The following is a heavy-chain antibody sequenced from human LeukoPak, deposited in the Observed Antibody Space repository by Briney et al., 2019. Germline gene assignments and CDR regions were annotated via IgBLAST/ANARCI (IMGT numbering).Heavy chain of an antibody. CDR2: ISSSSSYI. CDR1: GFTFSSYS. D-gene: IGHD6-13*01. Sequence: GGSLRLSCAASGFTFSSYSMNWVRQAPGKGLEWVSSISSSSSYIYYADSVKGRFTISRDNAKNSLYLQMNSPRAEDTAVYYCARARGIAAAGKVDYWGQGTLVTVSS. V-gene: IGHV3-21*01. J-gene: IGHJ4*02. CDR3: ARARGIAAAGKVDY.